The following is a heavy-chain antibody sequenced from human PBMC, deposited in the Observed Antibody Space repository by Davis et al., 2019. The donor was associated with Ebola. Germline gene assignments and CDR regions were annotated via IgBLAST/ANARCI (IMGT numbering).Heavy chain of an antibody. V-gene: IGHV3-21*01. Sequence: GESLKISCVASGFTFSSYSMNWVRQAPGKGLEWVSSISSSSSYIYYADSVRGRFTISRDNAKNSLYLQMNSLRAEDTAVYYCARSINNYYYGIDVWGQGTTVTVSS. CDR3: ARSINNYYYGIDV. CDR2: ISSSSSYI. J-gene: IGHJ6*02. CDR1: GFTFSSYS.